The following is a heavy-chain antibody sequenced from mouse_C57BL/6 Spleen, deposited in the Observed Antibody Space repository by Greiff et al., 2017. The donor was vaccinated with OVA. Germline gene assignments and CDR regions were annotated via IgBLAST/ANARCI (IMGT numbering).Heavy chain of an antibody. D-gene: IGHD4-1*01. Sequence: QVQLQQPGAELVRPGTSVKLSCKASGYTFTSYWMHWVKQRPGQGLEWIGVIDPSDSYTNYNQKFKGKATLTVDKSSSTADMQLSSLTSEDAAVYYCARGRTGTFDYWGQGTTLTVSS. J-gene: IGHJ2*01. V-gene: IGHV1-59*01. CDR1: GYTFTSYW. CDR3: ARGRTGTFDY. CDR2: IDPSDSYT.